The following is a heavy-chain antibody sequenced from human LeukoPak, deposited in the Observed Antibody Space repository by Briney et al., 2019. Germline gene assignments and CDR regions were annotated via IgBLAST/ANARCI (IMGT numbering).Heavy chain of an antibody. CDR3: AGDRITGTPFDY. D-gene: IGHD1/OR15-1a*01. Sequence: GASVKVSCKASGYTLTSYDINWVRQATGQGLEWMGWMNPNSGNTGYAQKFQGRVTMTRNTSISTAYMELSSLRSEDTAVYYCAGDRITGTPFDYWGQGTLVSVSS. CDR1: GYTLTSYD. CDR2: MNPNSGNT. V-gene: IGHV1-8*02. J-gene: IGHJ4*02.